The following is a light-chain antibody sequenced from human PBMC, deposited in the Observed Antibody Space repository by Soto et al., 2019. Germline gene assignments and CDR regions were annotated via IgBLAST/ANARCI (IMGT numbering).Light chain of an antibody. CDR1: SSDVGGYDY. CDR2: EVN. J-gene: IGLJ3*02. CDR3: GTWDSSLSVWV. V-gene: IGLV2-14*01. Sequence: QSALTQPASVSGSPGQSITISCTGTSSDVGGYDYVSWYQLHPGKAPKLMVFEVNNRPSGIPDRFSGSKSGTSATLGIAGLQTGDEADYYCGTWDSSLSVWVFGGGTQLTVL.